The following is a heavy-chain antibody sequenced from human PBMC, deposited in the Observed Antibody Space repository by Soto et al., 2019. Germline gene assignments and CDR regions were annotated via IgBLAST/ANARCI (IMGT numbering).Heavy chain of an antibody. Sequence: LSLTCTVSGGSISSYYWSWIRQPPGKGLEWIGYIYYSGSTNYNPSLKSRVTISVDTSKNQFSLKLSSVTAADTAVYYCARDRHKHYVFCSGTDSYESIALW. CDR1: GGSISSYY. V-gene: IGHV4-59*01. CDR3: ARDRHKHYVFCSGTDSYESIAL. CDR2: IYYSGST. D-gene: IGHD3-3*01. J-gene: IGHJ2*01.